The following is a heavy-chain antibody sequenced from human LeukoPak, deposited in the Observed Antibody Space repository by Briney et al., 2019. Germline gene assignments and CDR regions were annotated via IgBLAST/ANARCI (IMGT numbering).Heavy chain of an antibody. Sequence: PGGSLRLSCAASGFTFSNYYMSWIRQAPGKGLEWVSYISSSGSTICYADSVKGRFTISRDNAKNSLYLQMNSLRAEDTAVYYCARASGIVVVVGSAFDIWGQGTMVTVSS. V-gene: IGHV3-11*01. D-gene: IGHD2-15*01. CDR1: GFTFSNYY. J-gene: IGHJ3*02. CDR3: ARASGIVVVVGSAFDI. CDR2: ISSSGSTI.